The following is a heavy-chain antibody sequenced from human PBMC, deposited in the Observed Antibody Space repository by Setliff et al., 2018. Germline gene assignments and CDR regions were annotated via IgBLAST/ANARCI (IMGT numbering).Heavy chain of an antibody. CDR3: AREEGPTTDPRKNFDS. D-gene: IGHD1-1*01. V-gene: IGHV1-46*01. CDR1: GYTFTINN. CDR2: INPSSGVT. J-gene: IGHJ5*01. Sequence: ASVKVSCKASGYTFTINNLHWVRQAPGQGLEWMGVINPSSGVTIYAQRIQGRVTMARDTSTSTVYMELSSLTSEDTAVYYCAREEGPTTDPRKNFDSWGQGAPVTVSS.